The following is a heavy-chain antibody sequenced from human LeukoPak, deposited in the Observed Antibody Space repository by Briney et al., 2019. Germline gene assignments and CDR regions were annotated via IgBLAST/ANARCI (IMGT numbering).Heavy chain of an antibody. CDR1: GFTFSSYG. J-gene: IGHJ4*02. Sequence: PGGSLRLSCAASGFTFSSYGMHWVRQAPGKGLEWVAVIWYDGSNKYYADSVKGRFTISRDNSKNTLYLQMNSLRAEDTAVYYCAREGDSSGSDYWGQGTLVTVSS. V-gene: IGHV3-33*01. CDR2: IWYDGSNK. D-gene: IGHD3-22*01. CDR3: AREGDSSGSDY.